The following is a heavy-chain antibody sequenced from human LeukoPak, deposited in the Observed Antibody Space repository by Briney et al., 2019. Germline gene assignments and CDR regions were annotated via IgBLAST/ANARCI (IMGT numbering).Heavy chain of an antibody. D-gene: IGHD2/OR15-2a*01. J-gene: IGHJ5*02. CDR1: GYTFSTYV. Sequence: GASVTVSCKASGYTFSTYVIHWVRQAPGQRLEWMGWLNTDNGDTEYTQKFQGRVTFTTDTSATTAYMKLSSLRSEDTAVYYCAREMLDIRIRGPRDWFDPWGPGTLVTVSS. CDR3: AREMLDIRIRGPRDWFDP. CDR2: LNTDNGDT. V-gene: IGHV1-3*04.